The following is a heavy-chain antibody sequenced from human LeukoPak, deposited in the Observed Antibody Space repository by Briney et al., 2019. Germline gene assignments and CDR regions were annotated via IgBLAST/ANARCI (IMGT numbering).Heavy chain of an antibody. V-gene: IGHV1-24*01. CDR2: FDPEDGET. J-gene: IGHJ4*02. Sequence: ASVKVSCKVSGYTLTELSMHWVRQAPGKGLEWMGGFDPEDGETIYAKKFQGRVTMTEDTSTDTAYMELSSLRSEDTAVYYCATPLAYCGGDCYNLDYWGQGTLVTVSS. CDR3: ATPLAYCGGDCYNLDY. D-gene: IGHD2-21*02. CDR1: GYTLTELS.